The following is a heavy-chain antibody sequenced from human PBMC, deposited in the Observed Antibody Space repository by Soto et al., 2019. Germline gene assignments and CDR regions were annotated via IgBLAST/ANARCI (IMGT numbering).Heavy chain of an antibody. Sequence: QLQLQESGSGLVKPSPTLSLTCAVSGGSISSGGYSWSWIRQPPGKGLEWIGYIYHSGSTYYNPSLKSRVTISVDRSQNQFSLKLSSVTAADTAVYYCARGRRAATYYFDYWGQGTLVTVSS. CDR3: ARGRRAATYYFDY. V-gene: IGHV4-30-2*01. CDR2: IYHSGST. D-gene: IGHD2-15*01. CDR1: GGSISSGGYS. J-gene: IGHJ4*02.